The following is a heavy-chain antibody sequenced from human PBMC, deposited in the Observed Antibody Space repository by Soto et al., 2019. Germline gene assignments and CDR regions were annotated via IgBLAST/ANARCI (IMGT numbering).Heavy chain of an antibody. CDR3: AKYRIVVVPAAMEFDP. CDR2: ISGSGGST. V-gene: IGHV3-23*01. CDR1: GFTFSSYA. Sequence: EVQLLESGGGLVQPGGSLRLSCAASGFTFSSYAMSWVRQAPGRGLEWVSAISGSGGSTYYADSVKGRFTISRDNSKNTLYLQMNSLRAEDTAVYYCAKYRIVVVPAAMEFDPWGQGTLVTVSS. J-gene: IGHJ5*02. D-gene: IGHD2-2*01.